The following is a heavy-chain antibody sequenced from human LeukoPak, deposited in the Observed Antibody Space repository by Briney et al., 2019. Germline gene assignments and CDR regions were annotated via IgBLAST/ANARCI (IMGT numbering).Heavy chain of an antibody. CDR3: ASGHRDGYNYNWFDP. D-gene: IGHD5-24*01. Sequence: SETLSLTCTVSGGSISSGSYYWSWIRQPAGKGLEWIGRIYTSGSTNYNPSLKSRVTISVDTSKNQFSLKLSSVTAADTAVYYCASGHRDGYNYNWFDPWGQGTLVTVSS. CDR1: GGSISSGSYY. CDR2: IYTSGST. J-gene: IGHJ5*02. V-gene: IGHV4-61*02.